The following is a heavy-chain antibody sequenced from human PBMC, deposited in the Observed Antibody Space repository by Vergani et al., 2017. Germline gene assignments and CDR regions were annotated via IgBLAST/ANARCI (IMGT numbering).Heavy chain of an antibody. Sequence: EVQLVESGGGLVQPGGSLRLSCAASGFTFSSYWMHWVRQAPGKGLVWVSRINSDGSSTSYADSVKGRFTISRDNAKNTLYLQMNSLRAGDTAVYYCTRGAGTDYYFDYWGQGTLVTVSS. CDR1: GFTFSSYW. J-gene: IGHJ4*02. CDR3: TRGAGTDYYFDY. CDR2: INSDGSST. V-gene: IGHV3-74*01. D-gene: IGHD6-19*01.